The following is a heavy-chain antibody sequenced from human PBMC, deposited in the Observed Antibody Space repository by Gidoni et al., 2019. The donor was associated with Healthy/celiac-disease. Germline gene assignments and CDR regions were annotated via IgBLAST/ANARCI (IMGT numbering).Heavy chain of an antibody. CDR2: ISYDGSNK. CDR3: ARERPGVGDAFDI. D-gene: IGHD2-2*01. Sequence: QVQLVESGGGVVQPGRSLRLSCAASGFTFSSYAMHWVRQAPGKGLEWVAVISYDGSNKYYADSVKGRFTISRDNSKNTLYLQMNSLRAEDTAVYYCARERPGVGDAFDIWGQGTMVTVSS. CDR1: GFTFSSYA. V-gene: IGHV3-30*01. J-gene: IGHJ3*02.